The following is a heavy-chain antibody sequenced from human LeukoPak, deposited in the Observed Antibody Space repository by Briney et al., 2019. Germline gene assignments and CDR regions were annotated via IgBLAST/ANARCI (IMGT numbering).Heavy chain of an antibody. CDR3: ARIPSYGDYYKPFDF. Sequence: ASVKVSCKASGYTFTTYGISWVRQAPGQGPEWMGWISTYNGNTNYAQKFQGRVTMTTDTSTTTSYMDLRSLSSDDTAVYYCARIPSYGDYYKPFDFWGQGTLVTVSS. CDR1: GYTFTTYG. J-gene: IGHJ4*02. V-gene: IGHV1-18*01. CDR2: ISTYNGNT. D-gene: IGHD4-17*01.